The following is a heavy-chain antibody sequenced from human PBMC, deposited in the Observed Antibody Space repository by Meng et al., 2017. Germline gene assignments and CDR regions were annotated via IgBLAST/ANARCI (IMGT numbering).Heavy chain of an antibody. CDR1: GVTFSSYA. Sequence: GRVVRLGVEVKKAVSSEKVTGKASGVTFSSYAIRVVGQAPGQGLEWMGGIIPIFATANYAQKFQGRVTITADESTSTAYMELSSLRSEDTAVYYCAKEVDNWFDPWGQGTLVTVSS. D-gene: IGHD2-15*01. CDR3: AKEVDNWFDP. J-gene: IGHJ5*02. V-gene: IGHV1-69*01. CDR2: IIPIFATA.